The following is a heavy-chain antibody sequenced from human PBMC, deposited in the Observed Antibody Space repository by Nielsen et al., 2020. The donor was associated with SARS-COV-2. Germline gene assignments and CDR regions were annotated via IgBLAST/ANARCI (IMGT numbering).Heavy chain of an antibody. Sequence: GGSLRLSCAASGFTFSNYGMHWVRQAPGKGLEWVAVIWYDGSNKYYADSVKGRFTISRDNSKNTVYLQMSSLRGEDSAVYYCAKEQVVYEGNAYGLDVWGQGTTVTVSS. CDR3: AKEQVVYEGNAYGLDV. D-gene: IGHD3-3*01. CDR2: IWYDGSNK. V-gene: IGHV3-33*06. CDR1: GFTFSNYG. J-gene: IGHJ6*02.